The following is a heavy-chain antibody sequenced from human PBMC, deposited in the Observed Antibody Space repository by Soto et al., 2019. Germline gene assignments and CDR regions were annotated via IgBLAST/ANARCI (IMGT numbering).Heavy chain of an antibody. J-gene: IGHJ5*02. Sequence: PSETLSLACTVSGGSISSYYWSWIRQPPGKGLEWIGYIYYSGSTNYNPSLKSRVTISVDTSKNQFSLKLSSVTAADTAVYYCARTDSSGYYEWWFDPWGQGTLVTVSS. V-gene: IGHV4-59*01. CDR3: ARTDSSGYYEWWFDP. D-gene: IGHD3-22*01. CDR1: GGSISSYY. CDR2: IYYSGST.